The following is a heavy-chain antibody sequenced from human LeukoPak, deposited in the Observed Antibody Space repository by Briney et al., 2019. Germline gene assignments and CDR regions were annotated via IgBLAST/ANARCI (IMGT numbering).Heavy chain of an antibody. D-gene: IGHD2/OR15-2a*01. J-gene: IGHJ6*03. CDR2: IYTSGST. Sequence: PSQTLSLTCAVSGGSISSGGYSWSWIRQPAGKGLEWIGRIYTSGSTNYNPSLKSRVTISVDTSKNQFSLKLSSVTAADTAVYYCARAPTSAYYYMDVWGKGTTVTISS. CDR1: GGSISSGGYS. V-gene: IGHV4-61*02. CDR3: ARAPTSAYYYMDV.